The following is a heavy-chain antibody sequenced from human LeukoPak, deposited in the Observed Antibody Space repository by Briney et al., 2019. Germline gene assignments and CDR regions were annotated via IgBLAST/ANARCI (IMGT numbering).Heavy chain of an antibody. Sequence: ASVKVSCKASGYTFTSYGISWVRQAPGQGLEWMGWISVYNGNTNYARKFQGRVTMTTDTSTSTAYIELRSLRSDDTAVYYCARGDLGYNWFDPWGQGTLVTVSS. CDR3: ARGDLGYNWFDP. V-gene: IGHV1-18*01. CDR1: GYTFTSYG. J-gene: IGHJ5*02. CDR2: ISVYNGNT. D-gene: IGHD3-3*01.